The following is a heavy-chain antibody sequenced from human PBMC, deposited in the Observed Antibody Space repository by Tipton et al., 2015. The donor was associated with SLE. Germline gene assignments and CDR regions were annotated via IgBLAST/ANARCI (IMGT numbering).Heavy chain of an antibody. Sequence: TLSLTCTVSGGSISSYYWSWIRQPPGKGLEWIGYIYYSGSTNYNPSLKSRVTISADTSKNQFSLKLSSVTAADTAVYYCARMGYYYYYMDVWGKGTTVTVSS. CDR3: ARMGYYYYYMDV. CDR1: GGSISSYY. J-gene: IGHJ6*03. CDR2: IYYSGST. V-gene: IGHV4-59*01.